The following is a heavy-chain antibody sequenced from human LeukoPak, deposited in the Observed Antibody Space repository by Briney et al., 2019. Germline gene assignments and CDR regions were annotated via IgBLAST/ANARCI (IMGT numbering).Heavy chain of an antibody. J-gene: IGHJ4*02. D-gene: IGHD6-19*01. CDR3: AKEVSTAVAGRIDY. CDR1: GFTFSGYA. Sequence: PGGSLRLSCAASGFTFSGYAMSWVRQPPGKGLEWVSGVSGSGSGTYYADSVKGRFTISRDNAKNTLYLQMNSLRAEDTAVYYCAKEVSTAVAGRIDYWGQGTLVTVSS. V-gene: IGHV3-23*01. CDR2: VSGSGSGT.